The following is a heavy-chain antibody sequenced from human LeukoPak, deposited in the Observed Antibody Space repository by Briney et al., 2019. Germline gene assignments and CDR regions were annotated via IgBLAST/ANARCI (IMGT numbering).Heavy chain of an antibody. CDR1: GGSFSGYY. J-gene: IGHJ4*02. Sequence: SETLSLTCAVFGGSFSGYYWSWIRQPPGKGLEWIGEINHSGSTNYNPSLKSRVTISVDTSKNQFSLKLSSVTAADTAVYYCARGREIVPAAISEAKPKSPFDYWGQGTLVTVSS. D-gene: IGHD2-2*02. CDR2: INHSGST. CDR3: ARGREIVPAAISEAKPKSPFDY. V-gene: IGHV4-34*01.